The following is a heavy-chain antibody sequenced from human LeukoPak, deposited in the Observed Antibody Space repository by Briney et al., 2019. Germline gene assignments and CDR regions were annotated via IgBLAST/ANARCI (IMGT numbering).Heavy chain of an antibody. CDR2: IIPILGIA. D-gene: IGHD4-17*01. V-gene: IGHV1-69*04. CDR3: ARDFTDYGAPRDAFDI. J-gene: IGHJ3*02. CDR1: GGTFSSYA. Sequence: ASVKVSCKASGGTFSSYAISWVRQAPRQGLEWMGMIIPILGIANYAQKFQGRVTITADKSTSTAYMELSSLRSEDTAVYYCARDFTDYGAPRDAFDIWGQGTMVTVSS.